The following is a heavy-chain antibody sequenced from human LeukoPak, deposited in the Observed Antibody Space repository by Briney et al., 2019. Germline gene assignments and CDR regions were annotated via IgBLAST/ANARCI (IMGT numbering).Heavy chain of an antibody. V-gene: IGHV1-69*01. CDR1: GGTFSSYA. D-gene: IGHD2-2*01. CDR3: ARAVVVVPAVGPLNWFDP. CDR2: IIPIFGTA. J-gene: IGHJ5*02. Sequence: SVKVSCKASGGTFSSYAISWVRQDPGQGLEWMGGIIPIFGTANYAQKFQGRVTITADESTSTAYMELSSLRSEDTAVYYCARAVVVVPAVGPLNWFDPWGQGTLVTVSS.